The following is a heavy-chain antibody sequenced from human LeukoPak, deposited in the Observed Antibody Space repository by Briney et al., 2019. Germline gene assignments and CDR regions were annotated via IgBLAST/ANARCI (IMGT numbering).Heavy chain of an antibody. CDR1: GFTFSSYE. CDR2: ISSSGSTI. CDR3: ARDRDTMIVDWYFDL. D-gene: IGHD3-22*01. J-gene: IGHJ2*01. Sequence: GGSLRLSCAASGFTFSSYEMNWVRQAPGKGLEWVSYISSSGSTIYYADSVKGRFTISRDNAKNSLYLQMNSLRAEDTAVYYCARDRDTMIVDWYFDLWGRGTLVTVSS. V-gene: IGHV3-48*03.